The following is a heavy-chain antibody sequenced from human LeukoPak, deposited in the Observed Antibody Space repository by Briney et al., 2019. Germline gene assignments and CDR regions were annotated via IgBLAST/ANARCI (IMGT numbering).Heavy chain of an antibody. Sequence: GGSLRLSCEASEFSFTNYWMYWVRQAPGKGLAWVSAINTDGSTTTYADSVKGRFTISRDNARNTLYLQMNSLRAEDTAVYYCARALFQVPYYFDFWGQGTLVTVSS. J-gene: IGHJ4*02. D-gene: IGHD2-2*01. CDR3: ARALFQVPYYFDF. CDR2: INTDGSTT. V-gene: IGHV3-74*01. CDR1: EFSFTNYW.